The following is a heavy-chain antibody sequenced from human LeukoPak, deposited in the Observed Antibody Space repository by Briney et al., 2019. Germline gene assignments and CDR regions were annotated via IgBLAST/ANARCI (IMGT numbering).Heavy chain of an antibody. D-gene: IGHD1-26*01. V-gene: IGHV1-8*01. J-gene: IGHJ4*02. CDR1: GYTFTSYD. CDR3: ARWRASRSYTRGDY. Sequence: ASVKVSCKASGYTFTSYDINWARQATGQGLEWMGWMNPNSGNTGYAQKFQGRVTMTRNTSISTAYMELSSLRSEDTAVYYCARWRASRSYTRGDYWGQGTLVTVSS. CDR2: MNPNSGNT.